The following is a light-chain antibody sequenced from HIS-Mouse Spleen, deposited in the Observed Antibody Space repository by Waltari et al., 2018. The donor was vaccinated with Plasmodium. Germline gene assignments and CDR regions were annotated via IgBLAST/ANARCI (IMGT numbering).Light chain of an antibody. CDR3: NSRDSSGNHQV. Sequence: SSELTQDPAVSVALGQTVRITCQGDSLRRYYASCYQQKPGQDPELVIYGKNNRPSGLPDRFSGASSGNTASLTITGAQAEDEADYYCNSRDSSGNHQVFGGGTKLTVL. V-gene: IGLV3-19*01. J-gene: IGLJ3*02. CDR2: GKN. CDR1: SLRRYY.